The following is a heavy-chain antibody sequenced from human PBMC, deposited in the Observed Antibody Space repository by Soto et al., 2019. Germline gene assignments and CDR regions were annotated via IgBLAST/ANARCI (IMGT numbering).Heavy chain of an antibody. CDR1: GFTFSSYA. J-gene: IGHJ4*02. CDR2: ISYDGSNK. CDR3: ARCGYSYGAHYHDY. D-gene: IGHD5-18*01. V-gene: IGHV3-30-3*01. Sequence: QVQLVESGGGVVQPGRSLRLSCAASGFTFSSYAMHWVRQAPGKGLEWVAVISYDGSNKYYADSVKGRFTISRDNSKNKLYLHMISLRAEDTAVYYCARCGYSYGAHYHDYWGQGTLVTVSS.